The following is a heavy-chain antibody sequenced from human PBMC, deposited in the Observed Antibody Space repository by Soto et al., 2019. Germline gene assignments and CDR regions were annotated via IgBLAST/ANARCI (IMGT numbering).Heavy chain of an antibody. J-gene: IGHJ4*02. V-gene: IGHV1-18*01. CDR1: GYTFTSYG. D-gene: IGHD3-22*01. CDR3: ARYLVYYYDSSGYFAY. Sequence: GASVKVSCKASGYTFTSYGISWVRQAPGQGLEWMGWISAYNGNTNYAQKLQGRVTMTTDTSTSTAYMELRSLRSDDTAVYYCARYLVYYYDSSGYFAYWGQGTLVTVSS. CDR2: ISAYNGNT.